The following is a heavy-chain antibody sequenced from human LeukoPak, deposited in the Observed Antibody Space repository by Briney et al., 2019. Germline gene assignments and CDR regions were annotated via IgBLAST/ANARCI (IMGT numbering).Heavy chain of an antibody. Sequence: SETLSLTCTVSGGAISSYYWSWIRQHPGKGLEWIGYIYYSGSTYYNPSLKSRVTISVDTSKNQFSLKLSSVTAADTAVYYCATAYGGGWGAFDIWGQGTMVTVSS. V-gene: IGHV4-59*06. J-gene: IGHJ3*02. D-gene: IGHD3-16*01. CDR1: GGAISSYY. CDR3: ATAYGGGWGAFDI. CDR2: IYYSGST.